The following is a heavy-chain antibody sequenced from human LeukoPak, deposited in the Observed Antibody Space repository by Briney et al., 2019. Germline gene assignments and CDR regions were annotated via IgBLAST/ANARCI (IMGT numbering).Heavy chain of an antibody. CDR2: ISAYNGNT. D-gene: IGHD3-22*01. CDR1: GYTFTSYG. CDR3: ARDPRDSSGTPLKPRAGQYFQH. J-gene: IGHJ1*01. Sequence: GASVKVSCKASGYTFTSYGISWVRQAPGQGLEWMGWISAYNGNTNYAQKLQGRVTMTTDTSTSTAYMELRSLRSDDTAVYYCARDPRDSSGTPLKPRAGQYFQHWGQGTLVTVSS. V-gene: IGHV1-18*01.